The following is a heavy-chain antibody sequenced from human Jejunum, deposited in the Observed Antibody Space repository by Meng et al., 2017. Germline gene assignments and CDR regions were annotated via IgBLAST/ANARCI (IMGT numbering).Heavy chain of an antibody. CDR2: ISYDGGYT. CDR1: GFTLSSFG. J-gene: IGHJ4*02. Sequence: GGSLRLSCEVSGFTLSSFGVHWVRQAPGKGLEGVGVISYDGGYTYYGDSVRGRFTISRDESKNTVYLQMNSLRSEDTAVYYCARDTACNDDCSDYWGQGTLVTVSS. V-gene: IGHV3-30*03. D-gene: IGHD2-21*02. CDR3: ARDTACNDDCSDY.